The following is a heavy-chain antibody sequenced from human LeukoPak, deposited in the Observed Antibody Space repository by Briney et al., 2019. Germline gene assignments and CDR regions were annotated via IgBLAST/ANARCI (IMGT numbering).Heavy chain of an antibody. J-gene: IGHJ4*02. D-gene: IGHD1-26*01. Sequence: GGSLRLSCAASGFTFVSFAMSWVRQAPGKGPEWVATIGDSGGSTHYADSVKGRFTISGDNSKSTLYLQMNSLRAEDTAVYFCARLYGGSSSWFDYWGQGTLVTVSS. V-gene: IGHV3-23*01. CDR1: GFTFVSFA. CDR2: IGDSGGST. CDR3: ARLYGGSSSWFDY.